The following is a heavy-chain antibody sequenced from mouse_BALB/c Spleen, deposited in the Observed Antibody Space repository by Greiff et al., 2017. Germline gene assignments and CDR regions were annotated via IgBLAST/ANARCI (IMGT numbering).Heavy chain of an antibody. CDR1: GYTFTSYT. J-gene: IGHJ2*01. CDR3: ARFGSAFDY. CDR2: INPSSGYT. V-gene: IGHV1S26*01. D-gene: IGHD1-3*01. Sequence: QVQLQQPGAELVKPGASVKMSCKASGYTFTSYTMHWVKQRPGQGLEWIGYINPSSGYTNYNQKFKDKATLTADKSSSTAYMQLSSLTSEDSAVYYCARFGSAFDYWGQGTTLTVSS.